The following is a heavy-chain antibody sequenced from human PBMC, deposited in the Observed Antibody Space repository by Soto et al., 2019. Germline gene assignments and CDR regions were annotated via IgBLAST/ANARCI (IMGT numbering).Heavy chain of an antibody. CDR2: IYYSGST. CDR3: ASGDSSGYDAFDI. J-gene: IGHJ3*02. CDR1: GGSISSSSYY. V-gene: IGHV4-39*01. Sequence: SETLSLTCTVSGGSISSSSYYWGWIRQPPGKGLEWIGSIYYSGSTYYNPSLKSRVTISVDTSKNQFSLKLSSVTATDTAVYYCASGDSSGYDAFDIWGQGTMVTVS. D-gene: IGHD3-22*01.